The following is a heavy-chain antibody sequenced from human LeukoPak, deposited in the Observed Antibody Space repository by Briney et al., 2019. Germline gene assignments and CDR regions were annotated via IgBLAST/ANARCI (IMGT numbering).Heavy chain of an antibody. Sequence: GGSLRLSCAASGFTFSSYRMHWVRQAPGKGLEWVAVIWYDGSNKYYADSVKGRFTISRDNSKNTLYLQMNSLRAEDTAVYYCARDGVAGYDFDYWGQGTLVTVSS. J-gene: IGHJ4*02. CDR3: ARDGVAGYDFDY. D-gene: IGHD5-18*01. CDR2: IWYDGSNK. V-gene: IGHV3-33*01. CDR1: GFTFSSYR.